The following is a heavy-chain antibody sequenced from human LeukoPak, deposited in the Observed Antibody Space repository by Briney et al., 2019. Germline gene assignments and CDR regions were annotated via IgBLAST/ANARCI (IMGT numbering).Heavy chain of an antibody. CDR2: IDPDTGGT. CDR3: AREYYDSSGLKYAFDI. V-gene: IGHV1-2*02. D-gene: IGHD3-22*01. J-gene: IGHJ3*02. Sequence: ASVKVSCKASGYSFTDYYLHWVRQAPGQGLEWMGCIDPDTGGTKFAQKFQGGVTMTRDPSVSTAYMELSSLRSEDTAVYYCAREYYDSSGLKYAFDIWGQGTMVTVSS. CDR1: GYSFTDYY.